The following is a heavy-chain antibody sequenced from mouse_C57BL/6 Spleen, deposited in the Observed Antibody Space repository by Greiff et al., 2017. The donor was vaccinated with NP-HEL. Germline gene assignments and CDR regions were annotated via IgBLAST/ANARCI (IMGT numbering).Heavy chain of an antibody. D-gene: IGHD2-2*01. CDR3: ASFYYGHDRGGY. J-gene: IGHJ2*01. V-gene: IGHV1-80*01. CDR1: GYAFSSYW. Sequence: QVQLQQSGAELVKPGASVKISCKASGYAFSSYWMNWVKQRPGKGLEWIGQIYPGDGDTNYNGKFKGKATLTADKSSSTAYMQLSSLTSEDSAVYFCASFYYGHDRGGYWGQGTTLTVSS. CDR2: IYPGDGDT.